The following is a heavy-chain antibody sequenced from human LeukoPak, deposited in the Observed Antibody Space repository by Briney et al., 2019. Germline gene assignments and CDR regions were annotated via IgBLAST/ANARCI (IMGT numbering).Heavy chain of an antibody. Sequence: SETLSLTCAVYGGSFSGYYWSWIRQPPGKGLEWIGEINHSGSTNYSPSLKSRVTISVDTSKNQFSLKLSSVTAADTAVYYCARFRYYYGSGSNYFDYWGQGTLVTVSS. V-gene: IGHV4-34*01. J-gene: IGHJ4*02. CDR1: GGSFSGYY. D-gene: IGHD3-10*01. CDR2: INHSGST. CDR3: ARFRYYYGSGSNYFDY.